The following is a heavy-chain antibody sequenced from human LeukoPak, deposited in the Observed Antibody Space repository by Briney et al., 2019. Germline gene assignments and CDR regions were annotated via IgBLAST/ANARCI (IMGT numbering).Heavy chain of an antibody. CDR1: GYTFTGYY. J-gene: IGHJ4*02. D-gene: IGHD5-24*01. CDR2: INPNSGGT. Sequence: ASVKVSCKASGYTFTGYYMHWVRQAPGRGLEWMGWINPNSGGTNYAQKFQGRVTMTRNTSISTAYMELSSLRSEDTAVYYCARGRQRWLQFNLYYFDYWGQGTLVTVSS. V-gene: IGHV1-2*02. CDR3: ARGRQRWLQFNLYYFDY.